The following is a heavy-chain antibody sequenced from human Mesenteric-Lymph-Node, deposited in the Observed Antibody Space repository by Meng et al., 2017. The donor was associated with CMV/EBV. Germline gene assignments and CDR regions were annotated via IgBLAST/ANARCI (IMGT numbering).Heavy chain of an antibody. J-gene: IGHJ4*02. V-gene: IGHV1-2*02. CDR3: ARVDSSGYGWDY. D-gene: IGHD3-22*01. CDR2: INPNSGGT. CDR1: GYTFTDYY. Sequence: ASVKVSCKASGYTFTDYYMHWVRQAPGQGLEWMGWINPNSGGTNYPQKFQGRVTMTRDTSISTAYMELSRLRSDDTAVYYCARVDSSGYGWDYWGQGTLVTVSS.